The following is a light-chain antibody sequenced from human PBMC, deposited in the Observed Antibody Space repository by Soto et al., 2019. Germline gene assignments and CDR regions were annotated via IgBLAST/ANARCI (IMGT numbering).Light chain of an antibody. J-gene: IGLJ1*01. CDR1: SSDVGSYNR. CDR2: EVS. V-gene: IGLV2-18*01. CDR3: SLYTTSSTVV. Sequence: QSVLTQPPSVSGSPGQSVTISCTGTSSDVGSYNRVSWYQQSPGTAPKLMIYEVSNRPSGVSDRFSGSKSGNTASLTISGLQAEDEADYYCSLYTTSSTVVFGTGTQLTVL.